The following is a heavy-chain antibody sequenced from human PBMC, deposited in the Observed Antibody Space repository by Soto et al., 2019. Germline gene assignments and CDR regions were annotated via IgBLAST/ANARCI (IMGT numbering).Heavy chain of an antibody. CDR2: IYWNDDE. D-gene: IGHD4-17*01. J-gene: IGHJ5*02. V-gene: IGHV2-5*01. CDR1: GFSLSTSGRG. Sequence: QITLKESGPTLVKPKQTLTLTCSFSGFSLSTSGRGVGWIRQPPGKALEWLALIYWNDDERYSPSLKNRLTITKDTSKNQVVLTMTNMDPVDTATYYCAHRGYGNYPRDNWFDPWGQGILVTVSS. CDR3: AHRGYGNYPRDNWFDP.